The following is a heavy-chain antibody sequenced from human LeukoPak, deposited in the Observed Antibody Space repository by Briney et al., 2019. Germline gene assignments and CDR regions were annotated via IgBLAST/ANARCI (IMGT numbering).Heavy chain of an antibody. J-gene: IGHJ4*02. CDR3: ANLYVYYDSSGSPFDY. D-gene: IGHD3-22*01. CDR1: GYTLTELS. V-gene: IGHV1-24*01. CDR2: FDPEDGET. Sequence: ASVKVSCKVSGYTLTELSMHWVRQAPGKGLEWMGGFDPEDGETIYAQKFQGRVTMTEDTSTDTAYMELSSLRAEDTAVYYCANLYVYYDSSGSPFDYWGQGTLVTVSS.